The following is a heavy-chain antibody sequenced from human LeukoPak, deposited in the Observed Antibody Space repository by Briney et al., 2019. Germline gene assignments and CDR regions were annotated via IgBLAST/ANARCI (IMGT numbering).Heavy chain of an antibody. V-gene: IGHV3-53*01. CDR3: ARDYYDSSIL. J-gene: IGHJ4*02. CDR1: GFTVSSNY. CDR2: IYSGGST. D-gene: IGHD3-22*01. Sequence: GGSLRLSCAASGFTVSSNYMSWVRRAPGKGLEWVSVIYSGGSTYYADSVKGRFTISRDNSKNTLYLQMNSLRAEDTAVYYCARDYYDSSILWGQGTLVTVSS.